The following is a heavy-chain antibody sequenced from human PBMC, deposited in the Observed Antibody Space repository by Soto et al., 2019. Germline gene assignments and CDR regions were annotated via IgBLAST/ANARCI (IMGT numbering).Heavy chain of an antibody. V-gene: IGHV4-34*01. Sequence: PSETLSLTCAVYGGSFSGYYWSWIRQPPGKGLEWIGEINHSGSTNYSTSLKSRVTISVDTSKNQFSLKLSSVTAADTAVYYCARGVSSGYCSSTSCSFGMDVWGQGTTVTVSS. CDR3: ARGVSSGYCSSTSCSFGMDV. CDR1: GGSFSGYY. D-gene: IGHD2-2*01. CDR2: INHSGST. J-gene: IGHJ6*02.